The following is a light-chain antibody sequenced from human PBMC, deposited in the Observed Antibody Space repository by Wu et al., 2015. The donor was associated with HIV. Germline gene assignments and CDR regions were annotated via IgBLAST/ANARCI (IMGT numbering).Light chain of an antibody. V-gene: IGKV3D-20*01. CDR1: QSVSRTY. CDR2: SAS. CDR3: QQYGSSRVT. Sequence: EIVLTQSPATLSLSPGERATLSCGASQSVSRTYLGWYQQKPGLAPRLLIYSASNRATGIPDRFSGSGSGTDFTLTISRLEPEDFAVYYCQQYGSSRVTFGQGTRLEIK. J-gene: IGKJ5*01.